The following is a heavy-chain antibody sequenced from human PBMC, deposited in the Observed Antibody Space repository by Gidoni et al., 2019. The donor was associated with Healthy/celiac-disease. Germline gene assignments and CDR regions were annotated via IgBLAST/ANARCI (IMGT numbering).Heavy chain of an antibody. CDR2: IYYSGST. J-gene: IGHJ4*02. D-gene: IGHD1-7*01. CDR3: ARLELPPKKYYFDY. V-gene: IGHV4-39*01. CDR1: GGSISSSSYY. Sequence: QLQLQESGPGLVKPSETLSLTCTVSGGSISSSSYYWGWIRQPPGKGLEWIGSIYYSGSTYYNPSLKSRVTISVDTSKNQFSLKLSSVTAADTAVYYCARLELPPKKYYFDYWGQGTLVTVSS.